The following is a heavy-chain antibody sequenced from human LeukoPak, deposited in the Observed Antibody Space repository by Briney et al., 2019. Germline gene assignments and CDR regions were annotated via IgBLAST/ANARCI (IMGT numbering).Heavy chain of an antibody. CDR1: GYTFTSYY. J-gene: IGHJ5*02. Sequence: ASVTVSCKASGYTFTSYYMHWVRQAPGQGLEWMGLINPSGGSTNYAQKFQGRVTMTRDMSTSTVYMELSSLRSEDTAVYYCAREAVTIFGLVRTQTTKSPHRFDPWGQGTLVTVSS. V-gene: IGHV1-46*01. CDR3: AREAVTIFGLVRTQTTKSPHRFDP. D-gene: IGHD3-3*01. CDR2: INPSGGST.